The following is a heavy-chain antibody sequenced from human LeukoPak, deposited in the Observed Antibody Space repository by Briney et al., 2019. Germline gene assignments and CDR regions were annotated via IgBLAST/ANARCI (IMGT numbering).Heavy chain of an antibody. D-gene: IGHD1-26*01. V-gene: IGHV4-39*01. CDR2: IYYSGST. J-gene: IGHJ4*02. CDR3: AKSGGYGLIDY. Sequence: PSETLSLTCAVSGASISGSGYYWGWIRQPPGKGLEWIGNIYYSGSTYYNASLQSRVTISIDTSNNQFSLRLNSVTAADTAMYYCAKSGGYGLIDYWGEGTLVTVSS. CDR1: GASISGSGYY.